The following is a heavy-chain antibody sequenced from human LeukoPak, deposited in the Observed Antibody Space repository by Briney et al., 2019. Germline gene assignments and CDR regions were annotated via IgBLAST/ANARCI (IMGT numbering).Heavy chain of an antibody. CDR3: ARNAPAVAGTTFFYWFDP. V-gene: IGHV1-18*01. J-gene: IGHJ5*02. CDR2: INACYGRS. CDR1: GYTFTSYG. D-gene: IGHD1-7*01. Sequence: ASVKVSCKASGYTFTSYGISWVRQAPGQGLEWMGGINACYGRSNYAQKLQGRVTMTTDTSTSTAYMELRSLSSDDPAVYSRARNAPAVAGTTFFYWFDPWGQGTLVTVSS.